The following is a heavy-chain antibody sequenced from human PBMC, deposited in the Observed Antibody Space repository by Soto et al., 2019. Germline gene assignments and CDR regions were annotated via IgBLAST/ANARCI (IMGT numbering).Heavy chain of an antibody. J-gene: IGHJ4*02. V-gene: IGHV1-3*01. CDR2: INAGTGTT. Sequence: ASVKVSCKASGYTFTGYAMHWVRQAPGQRLEWMGWINAGTGTTKYSQNFQGRVSITRDTSASTAYMELNSLTSEDTAVYYCAREQGLVDTAIRVIWYLGQGNLVTVSS. CDR1: GYTFTGYA. CDR3: AREQGLVDTAIRVIWY. D-gene: IGHD5-18*01.